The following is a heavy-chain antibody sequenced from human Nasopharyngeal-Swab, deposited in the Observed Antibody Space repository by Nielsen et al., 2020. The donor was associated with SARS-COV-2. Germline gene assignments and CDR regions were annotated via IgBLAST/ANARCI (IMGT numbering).Heavy chain of an antibody. CDR1: GGSISSYY. CDR2: IYTSGST. CDR3: ARVKYDFWSGYSLYYYYYGMDV. J-gene: IGHJ6*02. Sequence: SETLSLTCTVSGGSISSYYWSWIRQPAGKGLEWIGRIYTSGSTNYNPSLKSRVTMSVDTSKNQFSLKLSSVTAADTAMYYCARVKYDFWSGYSLYYYYYGMDVWGQGTTVTVSS. V-gene: IGHV4-4*07. D-gene: IGHD3-3*01.